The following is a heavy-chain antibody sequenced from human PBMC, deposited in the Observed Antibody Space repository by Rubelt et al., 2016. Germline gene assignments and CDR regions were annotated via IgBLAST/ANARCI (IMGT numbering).Heavy chain of an antibody. J-gene: IGHJ5*02. CDR2: IIPILGIA. CDR3: AREDYDFWSGYYFFGPFDP. D-gene: IGHD3-3*01. V-gene: IGHV1-69*04. Sequence: WVRQAPGQGLEWMGRIIPILGIANYAQKFQGRVTMTRDTSTSTAYMELSSLRSEDTAVYYCAREDYDFWSGYYFFGPFDPWGQGTLVTVSS.